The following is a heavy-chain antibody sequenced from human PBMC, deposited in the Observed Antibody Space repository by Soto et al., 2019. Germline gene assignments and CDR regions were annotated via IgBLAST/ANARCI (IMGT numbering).Heavy chain of an antibody. CDR1: GGSISSGGYY. D-gene: IGHD3-10*01. CDR2: IYYSGST. CDR3: ARGGLQYYYGSGSYRKAASTFDY. Sequence: SETLSLTCTVSGGSISSGGYYWIWIRQHPGKGLEWIGYIYYSGSTYYNPSLKSRVTISVDTSKNQFSLKLSSVTAADTAVYYCARGGLQYYYGSGSYRKAASTFDYWGQGTLVTVSS. V-gene: IGHV4-31*03. J-gene: IGHJ4*02.